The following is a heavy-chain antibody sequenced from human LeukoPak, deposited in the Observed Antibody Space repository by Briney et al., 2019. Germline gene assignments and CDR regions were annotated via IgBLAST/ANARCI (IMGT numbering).Heavy chain of an antibody. Sequence: PGGSLRLSCAASGFTFSSYAMSWVRQAPGKGLEWVSAISGSGGSTYYADSVKGRFTISRDNSKNTLYLQMNSLRAEDTAVYYCAKGRIREWLVRGYFDYWGQGTLVTVSS. CDR3: AKGRIREWLVRGYFDY. J-gene: IGHJ4*02. V-gene: IGHV3-23*01. CDR1: GFTFSSYA. D-gene: IGHD6-19*01. CDR2: ISGSGGST.